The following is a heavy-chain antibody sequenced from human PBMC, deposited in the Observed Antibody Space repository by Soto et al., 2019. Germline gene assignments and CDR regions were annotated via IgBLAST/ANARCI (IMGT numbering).Heavy chain of an antibody. CDR2: IYYSGNT. D-gene: IGHD3-22*01. J-gene: IGHJ4*02. V-gene: IGHV4-61*08. Sequence: SETLSLTCTVSGGSVSSGDYYWSWILQPPGKGLEWIGYIYYSGNTNYNPSLKSRVIISVDTSKNLFSLKLTSVTAEDTALYYCVRGQAYDISGSLGFAYWGQGTLVTVSS. CDR3: VRGQAYDISGSLGFAY. CDR1: GGSVSSGDYY.